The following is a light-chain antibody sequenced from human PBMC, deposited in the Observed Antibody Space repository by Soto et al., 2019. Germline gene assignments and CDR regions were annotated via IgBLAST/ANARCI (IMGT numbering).Light chain of an antibody. CDR2: GAS. J-gene: IGKJ1*01. V-gene: IGKV3-20*01. Sequence: EIVMTQSPAILSVSPGERATLSCRASQSVSRKLAWYQQTRGQAPRLLIYGASNRATGIQDRFSGSGSGTDFTLTISRLEPEDFAVYYCKQYGSSGTCGQGTKVDIK. CDR3: KQYGSSGT. CDR1: QSVSRK.